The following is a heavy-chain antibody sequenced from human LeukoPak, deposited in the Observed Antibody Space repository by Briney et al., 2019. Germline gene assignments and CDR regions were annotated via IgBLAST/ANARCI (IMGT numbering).Heavy chain of an antibody. J-gene: IGHJ3*02. CDR3: ARPSRDGYNYDAFDI. CDR2: INPSGGST. V-gene: IGHV1-46*01. Sequence: ASVKVSCKASGYTFTSYYMHWVRQAPGQGLEWMGMINPSGGSTSYAQKLQGRVTMTRDTSTSTVYMELSSLRSEDTAVYYCARPSRDGYNYDAFDIWGQGTMVTVSS. D-gene: IGHD5-24*01. CDR1: GYTFTSYY.